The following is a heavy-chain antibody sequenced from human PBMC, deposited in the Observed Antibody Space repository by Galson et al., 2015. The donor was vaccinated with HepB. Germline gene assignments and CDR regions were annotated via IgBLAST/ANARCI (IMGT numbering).Heavy chain of an antibody. J-gene: IGHJ4*02. CDR2: IHYSGRT. CDR1: GGSVSSGRYY. D-gene: IGHD6-19*01. Sequence: LSLTCTVSGGSVSSGRYYWGWIRQPPGKGLEWIGTIHYSGRTFYNPSLKSRVTISIDTSKNQFSLNVNSVTAADTAIYYCASEGWVTAVAGTSSAHWGQGTLVTVSS. V-gene: IGHV4-39*07. CDR3: ASEGWVTAVAGTSSAH.